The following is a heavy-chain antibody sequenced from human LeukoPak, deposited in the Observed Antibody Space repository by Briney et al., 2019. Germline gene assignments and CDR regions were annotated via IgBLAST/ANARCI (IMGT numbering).Heavy chain of an antibody. Sequence: PSETLSLTCTVSGASISGVIYYWDWLRQPPGKGLEWIGNIYYSGTTYYNPSLKSRVTMSVDTSKNQFFLRLSSVTAADTAVYYCARGGFYCGGDCYVDYWGQGTLVTVSS. CDR2: IYYSGTT. CDR3: ARGGFYCGGDCYVDY. CDR1: GASISGVIYY. V-gene: IGHV4-39*01. J-gene: IGHJ4*02. D-gene: IGHD2-21*02.